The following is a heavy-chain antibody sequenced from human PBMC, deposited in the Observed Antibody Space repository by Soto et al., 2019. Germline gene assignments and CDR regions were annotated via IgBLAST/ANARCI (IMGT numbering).Heavy chain of an antibody. J-gene: IGHJ4*02. D-gene: IGHD4-17*01. CDR2: FDPEDGET. CDR1: GYTLTELS. CDR3: ATPLGKDAVTLFDY. V-gene: IGHV1-24*01. Sequence: ASVKVSCKVSGYTLTELSMHWVRQAPGKGLEWMGGFDPEDGETIYARKFQGRVTMTEDTSTDTAYMELSSLRSEDTAVYYCATPLGKDAVTLFDYWGQGTLVTVSS.